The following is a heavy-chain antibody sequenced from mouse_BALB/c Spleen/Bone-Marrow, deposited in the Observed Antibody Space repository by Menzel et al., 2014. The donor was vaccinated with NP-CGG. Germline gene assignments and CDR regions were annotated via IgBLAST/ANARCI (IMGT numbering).Heavy chain of an antibody. CDR3: AKNHYSGSRYAMDY. CDR1: GFSLTRYG. CDR2: IWWGGSS. J-gene: IGHJ4*01. V-gene: IGHV2-5*01. Sequence: VQGVESGPGLVQPSQNLSITCTVSGFSLTRYGVHWDRQSPGRGLEWLGVIWWGGSSDYHAAFKAQLSITKGKSHRQVFFKMNSLHSDYTAIYYRAKNHYSGSRYAMDYWGQGTSLTVSS. D-gene: IGHD1-1*01.